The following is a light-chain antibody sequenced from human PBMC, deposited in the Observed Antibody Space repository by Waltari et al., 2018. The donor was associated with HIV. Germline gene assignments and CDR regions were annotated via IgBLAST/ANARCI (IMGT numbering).Light chain of an antibody. V-gene: IGKV1-33*01. CDR3: QRHDNFPLT. CDR2: DAS. Sequence: DIQMTQSPSSLSASVGDRVTITCQASQDISNYLNWYQQKPGKAPKVLIYDASTLETGVPSRFSGSGSGTDFTFTITSLQPEDFATYYCQRHDNFPLTFGGGTKVDIK. J-gene: IGKJ4*01. CDR1: QDISNY.